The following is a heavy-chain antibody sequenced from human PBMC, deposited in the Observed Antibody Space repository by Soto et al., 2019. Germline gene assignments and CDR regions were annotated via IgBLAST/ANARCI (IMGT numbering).Heavy chain of an antibody. V-gene: IGHV4-34*01. CDR2: INHSGST. D-gene: IGHD6-19*01. J-gene: IGHJ6*02. CDR1: GGSFSGYY. Sequence: SETLSLTCAVYGGSFSGYYWSWIRQPPGKGLEWIGEINHSGSTNYNPSLKSRVTISVDTSKNQFSLKLSSVTAADTAVYYCARLSIAVAGEPYYYYYGMDVWGQGTTVTVSS. CDR3: ARLSIAVAGEPYYYYYGMDV.